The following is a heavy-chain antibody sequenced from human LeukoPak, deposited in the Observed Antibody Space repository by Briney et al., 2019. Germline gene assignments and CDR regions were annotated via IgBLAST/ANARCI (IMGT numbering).Heavy chain of an antibody. D-gene: IGHD1-7*01. CDR1: GYTFTSYG. Sequence: ASVKVSCKASGYTFTSYGISWVRQAPGQGLEWMGWISAYNGNTNYAQKLQGRVTMTTDTSTSTAYTELRSLRSDDTAVYYCAREGGYNWNYDTSDAFDIWGQGTMVTVSS. V-gene: IGHV1-18*01. CDR3: AREGGYNWNYDTSDAFDI. J-gene: IGHJ3*02. CDR2: ISAYNGNT.